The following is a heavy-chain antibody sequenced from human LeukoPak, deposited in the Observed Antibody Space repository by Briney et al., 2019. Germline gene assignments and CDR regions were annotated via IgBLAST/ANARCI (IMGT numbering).Heavy chain of an antibody. CDR1: GYILTELS. CDR2: FDPEDGET. CDR3: ATGSAGNLYYYYYMDV. V-gene: IGHV1-24*01. J-gene: IGHJ6*03. Sequence: ASVNVSCTVSGYILTELSMHWVRQAPGKGLEWMGGFDPEDGETIYAQKFQGRVTMTEDTSTDTAYMELSSLRSEDTAVYYCATGSAGNLYYYYYMDVWGKGTTVTVSS. D-gene: IGHD1-14*01.